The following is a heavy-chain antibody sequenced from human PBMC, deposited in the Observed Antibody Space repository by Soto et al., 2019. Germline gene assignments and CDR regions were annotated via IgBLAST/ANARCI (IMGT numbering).Heavy chain of an antibody. CDR2: ISYDGSNK. V-gene: IGHV3-30*18. D-gene: IGHD6-19*01. J-gene: IGHJ3*02. CDR1: GFTFSSYG. CDR3: AKDFYPRIAVAGPYDAFDI. Sequence: GGSLRLSCAASGFTFSSYGMHWVRQAPGKGLEWVAVISYDGSNKYYADSVKGRFTISRDNSKNTLYLQMNSLRAEDTAVYYCAKDFYPRIAVAGPYDAFDIWGQGTMVTVSS.